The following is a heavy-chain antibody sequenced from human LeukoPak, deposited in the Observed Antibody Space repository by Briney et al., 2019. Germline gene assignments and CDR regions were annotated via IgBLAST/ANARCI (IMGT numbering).Heavy chain of an antibody. CDR1: GGSISSYY. CDR2: IYYSGST. CDR3: ARVKTDSSGWYEIDY. J-gene: IGHJ4*02. Sequence: PETLSLTCTVSGGSISSYYWSWIRQPPGKGLEWIGYIYYSGSTNYNPSLKSRVTISVDASKNQFSLKLSSVTAADTAVYYCARVKTDSSGWYEIDYWGQGTLVTVSS. D-gene: IGHD6-19*01. V-gene: IGHV4-59*01.